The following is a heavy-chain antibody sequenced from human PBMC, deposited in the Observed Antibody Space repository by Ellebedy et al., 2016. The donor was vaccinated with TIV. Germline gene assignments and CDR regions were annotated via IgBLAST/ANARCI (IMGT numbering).Heavy chain of an antibody. CDR2: ISHAGNSK. CDR1: CFTLSPDV. V-gene: IGHV3-30*18. CDR3: AKDRGSNGWYNDFDP. J-gene: IGHJ5*02. D-gene: IGHD6-19*01. Sequence: PGGSLRLSCAASCFTLSPDVMHLFRQAPGKVLSWVAMISHAGNSKYYVDSVKCRFTIYRDTSQNTLYLQMYSLRVEDTAVYYCAKDRGSNGWYNDFDPWGQGTLVTVSS.